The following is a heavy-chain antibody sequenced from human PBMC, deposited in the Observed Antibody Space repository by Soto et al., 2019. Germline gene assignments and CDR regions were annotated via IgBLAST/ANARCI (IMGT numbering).Heavy chain of an antibody. CDR3: AKDRIAARPAVHYYYGMEV. Sequence: ASVKVSCKASGYTFTSYAMHWARQAHGQRLEWMGWINADNDNTKYAQKFQGRVTMTTDTSTSTAYMELRSLRAEDTAVYYCAKDRIAARPAVHYYYGMEVWGQGTTVTVS. CDR2: INADNDNT. D-gene: IGHD6-6*01. J-gene: IGHJ6*02. CDR1: GYTFTSYA. V-gene: IGHV1-3*01.